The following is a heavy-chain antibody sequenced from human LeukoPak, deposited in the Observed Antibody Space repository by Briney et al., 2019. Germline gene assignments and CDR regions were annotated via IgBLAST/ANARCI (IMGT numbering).Heavy chain of an antibody. J-gene: IGHJ4*02. D-gene: IGHD3-10*01. CDR3: AQHFGSGSKKYYFDY. Sequence: SETLSLTCTVSGGSISSYYWSWIRQPPGKGLEWIGYIYYSGSTNYNPSLESRVTISVDTSKNQFSLKLSSVTAADTAVYCCAQHFGSGSKKYYFDYWGQGTLVTVSS. V-gene: IGHV4-59*01. CDR2: IYYSGST. CDR1: GGSISSYY.